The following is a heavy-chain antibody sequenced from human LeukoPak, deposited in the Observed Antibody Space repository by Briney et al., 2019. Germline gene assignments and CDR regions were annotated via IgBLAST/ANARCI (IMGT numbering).Heavy chain of an antibody. CDR1: GFTVSSNY. D-gene: IGHD6-19*01. CDR3: ALTPPSNSGWRIGFDY. Sequence: PGGSLRLSCAASGFTVSSNYMSWVRQAPGKGPEWVSVIYSGGSTYYADSVKGRFTISRDNSKNTLYLQMNSLRAEDTAVYYCALTPPSNSGWRIGFDYWGQGTLVTVSS. J-gene: IGHJ4*02. V-gene: IGHV3-53*01. CDR2: IYSGGST.